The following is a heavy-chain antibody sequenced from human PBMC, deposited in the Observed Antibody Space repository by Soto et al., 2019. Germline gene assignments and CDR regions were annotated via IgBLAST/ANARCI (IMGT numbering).Heavy chain of an antibody. Sequence: ASVKVSCKASGGTFSSYAISWVRQAPGQGLEWMGGIIPIFGTANYAQKFQGRVTITADESTSTAYMELSSLRSEDTAVYYCARAYTAMALVNWFDPWGQGTLVTVSS. CDR2: IIPIFGTA. V-gene: IGHV1-69*13. J-gene: IGHJ5*02. D-gene: IGHD5-18*01. CDR1: GGTFSSYA. CDR3: ARAYTAMALVNWFDP.